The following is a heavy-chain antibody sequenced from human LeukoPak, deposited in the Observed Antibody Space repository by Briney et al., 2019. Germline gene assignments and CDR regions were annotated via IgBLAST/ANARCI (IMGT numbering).Heavy chain of an antibody. V-gene: IGHV4-30-2*01. CDR3: ARLVAATGNFDY. CDR1: GGSISSGGYS. J-gene: IGHJ4*02. CDR2: IYHSGST. D-gene: IGHD6-13*01. Sequence: SQTLSLTCAVSGGSISSGGYSWSWIRQPPGKGLEWIGYIYHSGSTYYNSSLKSRVTISVDRSNNQFSLKLSSVTAADTAVYYCARLVAATGNFDYWGQGTLVTVSS.